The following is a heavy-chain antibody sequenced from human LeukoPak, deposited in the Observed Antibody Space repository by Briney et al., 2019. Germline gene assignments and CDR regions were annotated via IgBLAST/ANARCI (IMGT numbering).Heavy chain of an antibody. V-gene: IGHV6-1*01. CDR1: GDSVSRNSVV. CDR3: ARGTVTTSEYYFDC. D-gene: IGHD4-17*01. CDR2: TYYRSKWYD. Sequence: SQTLSLTCAISGDSVSRNSVVWNWIRQSPSRGLEWLGRTYYRSKWYDDFAVSVKSRITINPDTSKNLFSLQLNSVTPEDTAVYYCARGTVTTSEYYFDCWGQGNLVTVSS. J-gene: IGHJ4*02.